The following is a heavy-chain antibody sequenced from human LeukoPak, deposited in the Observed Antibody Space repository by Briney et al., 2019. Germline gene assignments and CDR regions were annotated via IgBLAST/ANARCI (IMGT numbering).Heavy chain of an antibody. CDR3: ARGNNYYDSSGYYNYFDY. V-gene: IGHV4-4*07. CDR2: IYTSGST. J-gene: IGHJ4*02. CDR1: GGSISSYY. D-gene: IGHD3-22*01. Sequence: SETLSLTCTVSGGSISSYYWSWLRQPAGRGLEWIGRIYTSGSTNYNPSLKSRVTMSVDTSKNQFSLQLSSVTAADTAVYYCARGNNYYDSSGYYNYFDYWGQGTLVTVSS.